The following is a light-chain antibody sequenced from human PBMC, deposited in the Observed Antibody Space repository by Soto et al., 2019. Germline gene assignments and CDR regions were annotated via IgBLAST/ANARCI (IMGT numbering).Light chain of an antibody. CDR2: GAS. J-gene: IGKJ4*01. Sequence: IVLTQSPGTLSLSPGERATLSCRASQTVSSNFLAWYQQKPGQAPRLLIYGASSRATGIPATFSGSGSGTDFTLTISRLEPEDFAVYYCQQYGSPPITFGGGTKVEIK. CDR1: QTVSSNF. V-gene: IGKV3-20*01. CDR3: QQYGSPPIT.